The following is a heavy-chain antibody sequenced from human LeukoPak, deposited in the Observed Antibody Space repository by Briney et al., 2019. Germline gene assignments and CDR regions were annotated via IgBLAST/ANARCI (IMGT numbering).Heavy chain of an antibody. CDR2: ISYDGSNK. CDR3: AKDGIYSSFDY. V-gene: IGHV3-30*04. CDR1: GFTFSSYA. Sequence: GGSLRLSCAASGFTFSSYAMHWVRQAPGKGLEWVAAISYDGSNKYSADSVKGRFTISRDNSKNTLYLQMNSLRAEDTAVYYCAKDGIYSSFDYWGQGTLVTVSS. D-gene: IGHD1-26*01. J-gene: IGHJ4*02.